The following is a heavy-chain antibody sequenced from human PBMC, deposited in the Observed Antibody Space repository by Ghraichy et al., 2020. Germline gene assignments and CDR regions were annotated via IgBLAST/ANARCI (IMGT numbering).Heavy chain of an antibody. Sequence: GGSLRLSCAASGFTFDDYAMHWVRQAPGKGLEWVSGISWNSGSIGYADSVKGRFTISRDNAKNSLYLQMNSLRAEDTALYYCAKAPVSYSSGWYYLDYWGQGTLVTVSS. D-gene: IGHD6-19*01. V-gene: IGHV3-9*01. CDR2: ISWNSGSI. J-gene: IGHJ4*02. CDR3: AKAPVSYSSGWYYLDY. CDR1: GFTFDDYA.